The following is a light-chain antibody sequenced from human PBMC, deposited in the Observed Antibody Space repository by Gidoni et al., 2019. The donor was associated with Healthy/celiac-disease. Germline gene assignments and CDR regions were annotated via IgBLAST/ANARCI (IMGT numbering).Light chain of an antibody. V-gene: IGKV3-20*01. CDR3: QQYGSSLLWT. CDR1: QSVSSSY. J-gene: IGKJ1*01. Sequence: EIVLTQSPGTLSLSPGERATLSCRASQSVSSSYLAWYQQKPGQAPRLLIYGASSRATGIPARFSGSGSGTDFTLTISRLAPEDFAVYYCQQYGSSLLWTFGQGTKVEIK. CDR2: GAS.